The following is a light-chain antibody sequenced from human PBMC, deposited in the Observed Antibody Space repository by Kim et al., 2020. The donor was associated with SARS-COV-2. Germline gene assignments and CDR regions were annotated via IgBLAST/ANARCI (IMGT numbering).Light chain of an antibody. CDR3: QQYNNFRT. J-gene: IGKJ1*01. CDR2: GAS. CDR1: QSVSTN. V-gene: IGKV3-15*01. Sequence: SVSPGERVTLSCRASQSVSTNLVWYQQKPGQAPRLLIYGASTRATGIPARFSGSGSGTEFTLTIRSLQSEDFAVYYCQQYNNFRTFGQGTKVDIK.